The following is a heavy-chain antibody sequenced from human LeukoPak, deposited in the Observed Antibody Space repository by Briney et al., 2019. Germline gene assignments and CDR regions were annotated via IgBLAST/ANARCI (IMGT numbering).Heavy chain of an antibody. Sequence: GGSLRLSCAASGVTFSSHAMTWVRQAPGKGLEWVSGITGSGGSTYYAESVKGRFTISRDNSKSTVYLQMNGLRAEDTAVYYCYCAVEDYWGQGTLVTVSS. D-gene: IGHD2-15*01. CDR3: YCAVEDY. CDR1: GVTFSSHA. V-gene: IGHV3-23*01. CDR2: ITGSGGST. J-gene: IGHJ4*02.